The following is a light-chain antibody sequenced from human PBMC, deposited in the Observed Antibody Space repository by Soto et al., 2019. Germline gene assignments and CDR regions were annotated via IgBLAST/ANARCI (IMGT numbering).Light chain of an antibody. Sequence: EIFLTQSHGSLSLSPGESATVSCSASQSVTSSYLAWYQQKPGQAPRLLIYGVSSRATGIPDRFSGSGAGTDFTLTISRLEPEDFAVYYCQQYGDSPLTFGGGTKVDIK. V-gene: IGKV3-20*01. CDR1: QSVTSSY. CDR3: QQYGDSPLT. J-gene: IGKJ4*01. CDR2: GVS.